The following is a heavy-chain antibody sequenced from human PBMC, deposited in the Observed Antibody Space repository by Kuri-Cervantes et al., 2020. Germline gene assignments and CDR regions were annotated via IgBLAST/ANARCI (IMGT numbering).Heavy chain of an antibody. CDR2: MNPNSGNT. Sequence: ASVKVSCKASGYAFTSYDINWVRQASGQGLEWMGWMNPNSGNTGYAQKFQGRVTMTRNTSISTAYMELSSLRSEDTAVYYSAKGVVAAKRAPTRERGSTTLAYNWFDPWGQGTLVTVSS. V-gene: IGHV1-8*01. D-gene: IGHD2-15*01. CDR1: GYAFTSYD. J-gene: IGHJ5*02. CDR3: AKGVVAAKRAPTRERGSTTLAYNWFDP.